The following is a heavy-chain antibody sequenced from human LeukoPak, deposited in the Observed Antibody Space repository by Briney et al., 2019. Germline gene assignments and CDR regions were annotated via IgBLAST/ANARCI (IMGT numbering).Heavy chain of an antibody. J-gene: IGHJ5*02. Sequence: PGGSLRLSCAASGFTFSSYVMSWVRQAPGKGLEWVAGTSGSGGIRYYADSVKSRFTISRDNSRNMLYLQMNSLRAEDTAVYYCASGGPWGQGTLVTVSA. V-gene: IGHV3-23*01. CDR1: GFTFSSYV. CDR2: TSGSGGIR. CDR3: ASGGP.